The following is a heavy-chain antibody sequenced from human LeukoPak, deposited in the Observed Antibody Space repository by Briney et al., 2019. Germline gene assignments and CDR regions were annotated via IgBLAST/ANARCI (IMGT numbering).Heavy chain of an antibody. D-gene: IGHD5-12*01. Sequence: SETLSLTCTVSGGSISSYYWSWIRQPPGKGLEWIGYIYYSGSTNYNPSLKSRVTISVDTSKNQFSLKLSSVTAADTAVYYCARVAGYVIXYWGQGTLVTVSS. CDR1: GGSISSYY. CDR2: IYYSGST. V-gene: IGHV4-59*01. CDR3: ARVAGYVIXY. J-gene: IGHJ4*02.